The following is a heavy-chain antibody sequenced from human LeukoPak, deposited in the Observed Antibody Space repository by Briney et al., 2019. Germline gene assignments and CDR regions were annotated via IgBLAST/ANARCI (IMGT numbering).Heavy chain of an antibody. CDR3: ARATMVRGVIPYYYYYMDV. CDR1: GFTFSSYE. Sequence: GGSLRLSCAASGFTFSSYEMNWVRQAPGKGLEWVSYITSSGSTIYYADSVKGRFTISRDNAKNSLYLQMNSLRAEDTAVYYCARATMVRGVIPYYYYYMDVWGKGTTVTISS. V-gene: IGHV3-48*03. CDR2: ITSSGSTI. J-gene: IGHJ6*03. D-gene: IGHD3-10*01.